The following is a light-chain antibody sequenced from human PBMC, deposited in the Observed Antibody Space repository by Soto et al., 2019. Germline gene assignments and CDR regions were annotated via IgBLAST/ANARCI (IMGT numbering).Light chain of an antibody. V-gene: IGKV3-20*01. CDR1: QSVSSSY. J-gene: IGKJ4*01. CDR2: GAS. CDR3: QQYGSSPA. Sequence: EIVLTQSPGTLSLSPGDRATLSCRASQSVSSSYLAWYLQKPGQAPRLLIYGASSRATGIPDRFSGIGSGTDFTLTISRLDPEDFAVYYCQQYGSSPAFGGGTKVDIK.